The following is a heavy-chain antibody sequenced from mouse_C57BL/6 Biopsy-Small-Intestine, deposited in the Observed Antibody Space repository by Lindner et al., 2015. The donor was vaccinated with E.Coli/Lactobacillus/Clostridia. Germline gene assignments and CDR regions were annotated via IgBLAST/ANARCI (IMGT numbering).Heavy chain of an antibody. V-gene: IGHV5-17*01. Sequence: VQLQESGGGLVKPGGSLKLSCAASGFTFSDYGMHWVRQAPEKGLEWIAYISSGSSTIYYADTVKGRFTISRDNAKKTLFLQMSSLRSEDTAMYYCARKHSYGNNYFDYWGQGTTLTVSS. CDR1: GFTFSDYG. D-gene: IGHD1-1*01. J-gene: IGHJ2*01. CDR2: ISSGSSTI. CDR3: ARKHSYGNNYFDY.